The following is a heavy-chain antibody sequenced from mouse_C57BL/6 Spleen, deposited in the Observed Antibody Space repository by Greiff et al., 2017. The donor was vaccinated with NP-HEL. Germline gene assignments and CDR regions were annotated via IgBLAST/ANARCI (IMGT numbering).Heavy chain of an antibody. CDR1: GFSFTSYG. CDR3: AKNFAY. CDR2: IWSGGST. V-gene: IGHV2-4*01. J-gene: IGHJ3*01. Sequence: QVQLKQSGPGLVQPSQSLSITCPVSGFSFTSYGVHWVRQPPGKGLEWLGVIWSGGSTDYNAAFISRLSISKDNSKSQVFFKMNSLQADDTAIYXCAKNFAYWGQGTLVTVSA.